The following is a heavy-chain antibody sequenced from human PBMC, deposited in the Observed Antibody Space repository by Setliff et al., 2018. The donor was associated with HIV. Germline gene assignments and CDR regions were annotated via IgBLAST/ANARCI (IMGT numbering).Heavy chain of an antibody. CDR1: GGSFGVYR. J-gene: IGHJ5*02. V-gene: IGHV4-4*07. CDR3: ARDRHSSGLGSYGP. CDR2: IDSSETT. Sequence: PSETLSLTCTISGGSFGVYRWSWIRQSAGRGLEWIGRIDSSETTDYKPSLKGRVAISVDTSRNQFSLRVTSVTAADTAVYFCARDRHSSGLGSYGPWGPGILVTVSS. D-gene: IGHD3-10*01.